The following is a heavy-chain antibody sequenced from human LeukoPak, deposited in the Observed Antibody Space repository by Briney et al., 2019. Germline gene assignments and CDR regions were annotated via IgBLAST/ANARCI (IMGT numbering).Heavy chain of an antibody. J-gene: IGHJ4*02. CDR3: ARADLGSCSGGSCYGHY. Sequence: GSLRLSCAASGFTFSSYAMHWVRQAPGKGLEWVAVISYDGSNKYYADSVKGRFTISRDNSKNTLYLQMNSLRAEDTAVYYCARADLGSCSGGSCYGHYWGQGTLVTVSS. CDR2: ISYDGSNK. D-gene: IGHD2-15*01. V-gene: IGHV3-30-3*01. CDR1: GFTFSSYA.